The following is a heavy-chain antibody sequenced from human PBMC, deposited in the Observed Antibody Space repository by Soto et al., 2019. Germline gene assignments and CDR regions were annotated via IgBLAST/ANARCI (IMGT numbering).Heavy chain of an antibody. V-gene: IGHV3-53*01. Sequence: GGSLRLSCAAFGFTVSGKKYVAWVRQAPGKGLEWVSGFYDLDGTYYADSVKGRFTTSSDSSRTTVYLQMNDLRPDDTAVYSCATWHLQEHAYDIWGQGTTVTVSS. CDR2: FYDLDGT. CDR1: GFTVSGKKY. CDR3: ATWHLQEHAYDI. J-gene: IGHJ3*02. D-gene: IGHD1-1*01.